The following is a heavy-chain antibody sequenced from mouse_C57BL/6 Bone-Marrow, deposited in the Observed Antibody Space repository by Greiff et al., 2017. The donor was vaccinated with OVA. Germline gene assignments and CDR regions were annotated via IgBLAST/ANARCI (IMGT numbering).Heavy chain of an antibody. Sequence: VQLQQSGAELVRPGASVTLSCKASGYPFTDYEMHWVKQTPVHGLEWIGAIDPETGGTAYNQKFKGKAILTADKSSSATYKELRCLTSEDAAAYDCTRSACDSGSSYRDYGGRGNAPTVTA. D-gene: IGHD1-1*01. CDR3: TRSACDSGSSYRDY. J-gene: IGHJ2*01. CDR2: IDPETGGT. V-gene: IGHV1-15*01. CDR1: GYPFTDYE.